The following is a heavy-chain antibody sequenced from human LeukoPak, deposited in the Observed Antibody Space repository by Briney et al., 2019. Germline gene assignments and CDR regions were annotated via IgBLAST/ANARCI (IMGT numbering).Heavy chain of an antibody. CDR3: ATYSSGWYTTKSDY. V-gene: IGHV4-59*08. CDR1: GGSISSYY. J-gene: IGHJ4*02. D-gene: IGHD6-19*01. CDR2: IYYSGST. Sequence: SETLSLTCTVSGGSISSYYWSWIRQPPGKGLEWIGYIYYSGSTNYNPSLKSRVTISVDTSKNQFSLKLSSVTAADTAVYYCATYSSGWYTTKSDYWGQGSLVTVSS.